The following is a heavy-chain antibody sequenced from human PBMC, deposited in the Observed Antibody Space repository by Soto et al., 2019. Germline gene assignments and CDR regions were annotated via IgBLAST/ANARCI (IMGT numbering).Heavy chain of an antibody. CDR2: ISYDGSYQ. V-gene: IGHV3-30*18. CDR3: AQDGRSGRVPRPDR. CDR1: VFTFKSYG. Sequence: PVGSLRLSCASSVFTFKSYGMHCVRHSPGKWLEWVAVISYDGSYQYYSDSVKGRFTISRDNSKNTLNLQMNSLRVEDSAMYYSAQDGRSGRVPRPDRWGQGTLVTVS. J-gene: IGHJ5*02. D-gene: IGHD1-26*01.